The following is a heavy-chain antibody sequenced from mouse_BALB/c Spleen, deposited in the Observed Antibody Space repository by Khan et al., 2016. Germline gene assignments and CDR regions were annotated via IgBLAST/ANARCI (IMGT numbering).Heavy chain of an antibody. CDR2: INSDSTTI. Sequence: EVELVESGGGLVQPGGSRKLSCAASGFTFSSFGMHWVRQAPERGLEWVAYINSDSTTIYYADTVKGRFTISRDNPKNTLFLQMTSLRSEDTAMYYCARSGNYVDEDWGQGTAVTVAS. J-gene: IGHJ4*01. V-gene: IGHV5-17*02. CDR1: GFTFSSFG. D-gene: IGHD2-1*01. CDR3: ARSGNYVDED.